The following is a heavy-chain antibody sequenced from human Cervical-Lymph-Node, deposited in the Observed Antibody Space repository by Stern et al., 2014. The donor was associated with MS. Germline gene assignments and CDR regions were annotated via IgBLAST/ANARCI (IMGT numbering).Heavy chain of an antibody. CDR1: GYTFTSYG. D-gene: IGHD2-15*01. CDR2: ISSYNGNT. CDR3: ARGLLGSENAFDI. V-gene: IGHV1-18*01. Sequence: QVQLVQSEAEVKKPGASVKVSCKASGYTFTSYGISCVRQSTGQGLEWMGWISSYNGNTHYAQKLQGIVTMTTDTSTSTAYMELSSLRSDDTAVYYCARGLLGSENAFDIWGQGTMVTVSS. J-gene: IGHJ3*02.